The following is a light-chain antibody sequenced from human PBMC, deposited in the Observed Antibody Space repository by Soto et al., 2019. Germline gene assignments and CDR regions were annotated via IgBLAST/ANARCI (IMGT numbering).Light chain of an antibody. V-gene: IGKV3-20*01. CDR1: QSVNSNY. Sequence: EIVLTQSPGTLSLSPGERATLSCRASQSVNSNYLAWLQHKPGQAPRFLIYGASSRAAGIPDRFSGSGSGTDFTLSISRLEPEELAMYYCHPYGTSPLTFGPGTKVDIK. CDR3: HPYGTSPLT. J-gene: IGKJ3*01. CDR2: GAS.